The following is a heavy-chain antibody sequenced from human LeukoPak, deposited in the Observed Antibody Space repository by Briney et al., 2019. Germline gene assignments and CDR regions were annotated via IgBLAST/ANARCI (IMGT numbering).Heavy chain of an antibody. Sequence: KASETLSLTCTVSGGSISSYYWNWIRQPPGKGLEWIGDIYYSGSTNYNPSLKSRVTISVDTSKNQFSLKLSSVTAADTAVYYCARGADSSGYYSIFYFDYWGQGTLVTVSS. CDR2: IYYSGST. V-gene: IGHV4-59*01. CDR1: GGSISSYY. J-gene: IGHJ4*02. D-gene: IGHD3-22*01. CDR3: ARGADSSGYYSIFYFDY.